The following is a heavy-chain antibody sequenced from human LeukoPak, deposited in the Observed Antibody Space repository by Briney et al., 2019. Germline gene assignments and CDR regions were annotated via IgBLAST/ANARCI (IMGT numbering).Heavy chain of an antibody. CDR3: ARGPRKIAAVASSHLDY. V-gene: IGHV3-21*01. CDR1: GFTFSSYS. J-gene: IGHJ4*02. Sequence: PGGSLRLSCAASGFTFSSYSMNWVRQAPGKGLEWVSSISSSSSYIYYADSVKGRFTISRDNAKNSLYLQMNSLRAEDTAVYYGARGPRKIAAVASSHLDYWGQGTLVTVSS. D-gene: IGHD6-13*01. CDR2: ISSSSSYI.